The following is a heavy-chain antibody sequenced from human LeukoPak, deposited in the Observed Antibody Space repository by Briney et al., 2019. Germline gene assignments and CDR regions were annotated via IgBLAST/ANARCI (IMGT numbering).Heavy chain of an antibody. CDR1: GGSISSGGYY. Sequence: SETLSLTCTVSGGSISSGGYYWSWIRQHPGKGLEWIGYIYYSGSTYYNPSLKSRVTISVDTSKNQFSLKLSSVTAADTAVYYCARVRQQLYYYYYYMDVWGKGTTVTVSS. D-gene: IGHD6-13*01. V-gene: IGHV4-31*03. J-gene: IGHJ6*03. CDR3: ARVRQQLYYYYYYMDV. CDR2: IYYSGST.